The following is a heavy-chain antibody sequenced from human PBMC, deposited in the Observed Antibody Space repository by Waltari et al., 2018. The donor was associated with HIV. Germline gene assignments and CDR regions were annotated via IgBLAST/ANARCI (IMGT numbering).Heavy chain of an antibody. J-gene: IGHJ4*02. Sequence: EVQVVQSGPEVKKPGAPLKNSCRVSGYTFTDHYIHWIQEAPGKGLEWMGLIDPEDGETVYADKFQARLTITADTSVDTVYMELSSLTSDDAAVYYCASLAAAGYFDAWGQGTQLTVSS. V-gene: IGHV1-69-2*01. CDR1: GYTFTDHY. CDR2: IDPEDGET. D-gene: IGHD6-13*01. CDR3: ASLAAAGYFDA.